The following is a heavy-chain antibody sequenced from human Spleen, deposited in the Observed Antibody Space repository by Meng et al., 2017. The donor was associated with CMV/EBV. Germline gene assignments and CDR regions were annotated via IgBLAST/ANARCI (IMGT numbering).Heavy chain of an antibody. CDR3: ARWSPGWGDYYYYGMDV. Sequence: SVKVSCKASGGTFSDHAVSWVRQAPGQGLEWMVGVVPIFGTASFAQKFQGRVTVTTDESMTTAYTEVSSLTSEDTAVYYCARWSPGWGDYYYYGMDVWGQGTTVTVSS. J-gene: IGHJ6*02. D-gene: IGHD6-19*01. V-gene: IGHV1-69*05. CDR2: VVPIFGTA. CDR1: GGTFSDHA.